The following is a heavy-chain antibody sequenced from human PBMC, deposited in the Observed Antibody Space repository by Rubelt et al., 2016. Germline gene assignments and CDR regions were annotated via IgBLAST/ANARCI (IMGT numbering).Heavy chain of an antibody. Sequence: QVQLVQSGAEVKKPGASVKVSCKASGYTFTSYYMHWVRQAPGQGLEWMGIINPSGGSTSYARKSQGRVTITRDTSAGTAYMGLSSLRSEDTAIYYCATGYSSGWYVAYWGQGTLVTVSS. CDR3: ATGYSSGWYVAY. D-gene: IGHD6-19*01. J-gene: IGHJ4*02. V-gene: IGHV1-46*01. CDR1: GYTFTSYY. CDR2: INPSGGST.